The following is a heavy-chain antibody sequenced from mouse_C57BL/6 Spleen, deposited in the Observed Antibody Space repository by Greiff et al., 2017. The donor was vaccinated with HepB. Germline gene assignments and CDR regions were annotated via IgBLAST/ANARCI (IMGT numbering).Heavy chain of an antibody. J-gene: IGHJ1*03. Sequence: VQLQQPGAELVRPGSSVKLSCKASGYTFTSYWMHWVKQRPIQGLEWIGNIDPSDSETHYNQKFKDKATLTVDKSSSTAYMQLSSLTSEDSAVYYCALFITTVVATNFDVWGTGTTVTVSS. CDR1: GYTFTSYW. V-gene: IGHV1-52*01. CDR2: IDPSDSET. D-gene: IGHD1-1*01. CDR3: ALFITTVVATNFDV.